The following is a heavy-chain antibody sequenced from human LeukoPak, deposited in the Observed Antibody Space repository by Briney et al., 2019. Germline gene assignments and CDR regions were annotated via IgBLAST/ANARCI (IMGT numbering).Heavy chain of an antibody. CDR2: IYYSGST. V-gene: IGHV4-39*01. Sequence: PSETLSLTCTVSGGSISSSSYYWGWIRQPPGKGLEWIGSIYYSGSTYYNPSLKSRVTISVDTSKNQFSLKLSSVTAADTAVYYCARGAHYDFWSGYADYWGQGTLVTVSS. J-gene: IGHJ4*02. D-gene: IGHD3-3*01. CDR1: GGSISSSSYY. CDR3: ARGAHYDFWSGYADY.